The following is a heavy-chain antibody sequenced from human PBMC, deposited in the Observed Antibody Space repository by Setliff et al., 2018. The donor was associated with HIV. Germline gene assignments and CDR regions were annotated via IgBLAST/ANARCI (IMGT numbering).Heavy chain of an antibody. D-gene: IGHD2-2*01. V-gene: IGHV4-39*07. CDR1: GGSISSSSYY. J-gene: IGHJ4*02. CDR2: VFYSGST. Sequence: PSETLSLTCTVSGGSISSSSYYWDWIRQPPGKGLEWIGSVFYSGSTYYKPSLKSRVTISVDTSKNQFSLKLSSVTAADTAVYYCARKGYCSSGCPTPFDFWGQGTLVTVSS. CDR3: ARKGYCSSGCPTPFDF.